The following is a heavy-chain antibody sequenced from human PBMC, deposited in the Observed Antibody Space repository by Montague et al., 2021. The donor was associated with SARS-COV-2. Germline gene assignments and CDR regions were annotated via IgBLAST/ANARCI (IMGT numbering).Heavy chain of an antibody. D-gene: IGHD6-13*01. CDR3: ARYSSSWYFDWFDP. CDR1: GDSVSSNSAA. V-gene: IGHV6-1*01. J-gene: IGHJ5*02. Sequence: CAISGDSVSSNSAAWNWIRQFPSRGLEWLGRTYYRSKWYNDYAVSVKSRITINPDTSKNQFSLQLNSVTPEDTAVYYCARYSSSWYFDWFDPWGQGTLVTVSS. CDR2: TYYRSKWYN.